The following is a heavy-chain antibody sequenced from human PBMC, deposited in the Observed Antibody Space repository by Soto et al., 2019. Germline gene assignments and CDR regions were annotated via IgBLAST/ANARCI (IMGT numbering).Heavy chain of an antibody. V-gene: IGHV1-18*01. CDR3: ARDAPTIAAQDDY. Sequence: QVQLVQSGAEVKKPGASVKVSCKASGYTFTSYGISWVRQAPGQGLEWMGWMSAYNGNTNYAQKRQGRVTMTRDTSTSTAYMDLSSLRSDDTAVYYCARDAPTIAAQDDYCGQGTLVTVSS. J-gene: IGHJ4*02. CDR2: MSAYNGNT. D-gene: IGHD6-13*01. CDR1: GYTFTSYG.